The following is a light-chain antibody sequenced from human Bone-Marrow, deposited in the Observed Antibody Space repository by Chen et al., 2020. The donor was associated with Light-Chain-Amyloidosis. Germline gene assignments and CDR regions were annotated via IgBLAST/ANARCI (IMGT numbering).Light chain of an antibody. CDR2: EDI. CDR1: SSDVGRYSL. J-gene: IGLJ3*02. CDR3: CSYATEYLVL. Sequence: QSALTQPASVSGSPGQSITISCAGTSSDVGRYSLVSWYQQYPGKAPNLLIYEDIKRPSGVSYRFSGSKSGNTASLTISGLQAEDEADYYFCSYATEYLVLFGGWTKLTVL. V-gene: IGLV2-23*01.